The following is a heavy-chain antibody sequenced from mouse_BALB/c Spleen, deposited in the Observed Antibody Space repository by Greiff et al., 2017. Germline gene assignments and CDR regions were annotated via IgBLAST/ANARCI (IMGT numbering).Heavy chain of an antibody. CDR1: GFTFSSYA. V-gene: IGHV5-6-5*01. Sequence: DVMLVESGGGLVKPGGSLKLSCAASGFTFSSYAMSWVRQTPEKRLEWVASISSGGSTYYPDSVKGRFTISRDNARNILYLQMSSLRSEDTAMYYCARGDYYGSSYWYFDVWGAGTTVTVSS. D-gene: IGHD1-1*01. CDR3: ARGDYYGSSYWYFDV. CDR2: ISSGGST. J-gene: IGHJ1*01.